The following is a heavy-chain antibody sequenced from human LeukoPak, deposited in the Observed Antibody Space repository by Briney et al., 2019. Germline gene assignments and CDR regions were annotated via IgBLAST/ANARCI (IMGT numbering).Heavy chain of an antibody. Sequence: SETLSLTCTVSGGSISSYYWSWIRQPPGKGLEWIGYIYYSGSTNYNPSLKSRVTISVDTSKNQFSLKLSSVTAADTAVYYCARGYKGRGSVFYNYYGMDVRGKGTTVTVSS. D-gene: IGHD3-16*01. CDR3: ARGYKGRGSVFYNYYGMDV. V-gene: IGHV4-59*01. J-gene: IGHJ6*04. CDR1: GGSISSYY. CDR2: IYYSGST.